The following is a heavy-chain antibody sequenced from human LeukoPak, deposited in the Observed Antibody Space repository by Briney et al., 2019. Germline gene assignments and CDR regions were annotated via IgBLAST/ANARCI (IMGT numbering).Heavy chain of an antibody. J-gene: IGHJ4*02. CDR1: GFTFSSYA. V-gene: IGHV3-64D*06. CDR3: ARDRDDSSGRLFDY. D-gene: IGHD3-22*01. CDR2: ISSNGGST. Sequence: GGSLRLSCSASGFTFSSYAMHWVRQAPGKGLEYVSAISSNGGSTYYADSVKGRFTISRDNSKNTLYLQMSSLRAEDTAVYYCARDRDDSSGRLFDYWGQGTLVTVSS.